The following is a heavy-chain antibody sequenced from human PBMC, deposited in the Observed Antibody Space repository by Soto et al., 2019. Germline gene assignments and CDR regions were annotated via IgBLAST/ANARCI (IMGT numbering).Heavy chain of an antibody. CDR2: MNPNSGNT. Sequence: ASVKVSCKASGCTFTSYDINWARQATGQGLEWMGWMNPNSGNTGYAQKFQGRVTMTRNTSISTAYMELSSLRSEDTAVYYCARWYCSSTSCDSYYYYGMDVWGQGTTVTVS. D-gene: IGHD2-2*01. CDR3: ARWYCSSTSCDSYYYYGMDV. CDR1: GCTFTSYD. J-gene: IGHJ6*02. V-gene: IGHV1-8*01.